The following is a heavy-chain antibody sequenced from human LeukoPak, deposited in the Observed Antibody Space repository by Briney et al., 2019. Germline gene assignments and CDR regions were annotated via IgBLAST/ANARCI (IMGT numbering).Heavy chain of an antibody. J-gene: IGHJ6*03. CDR3: ARSAISSYYYYYYMDV. CDR1: GGSISSYY. D-gene: IGHD3-3*01. V-gene: IGHV4-59*01. CDR2: IYYSGST. Sequence: SETLSLTCTVSGGSISSYYWSWIRQPPGKGLELIGYIYYSGSTNYNPSLKSRVTISVDTSKNQFSLKLSSVTAADTAVYYCARSAISSYYYYYYMDVWGKGTTVTVSS.